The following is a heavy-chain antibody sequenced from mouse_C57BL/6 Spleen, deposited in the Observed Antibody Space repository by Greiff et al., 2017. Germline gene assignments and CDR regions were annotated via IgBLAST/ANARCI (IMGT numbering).Heavy chain of an antibody. CDR2: ISSGSSTI. D-gene: IGHD1-1*01. CDR1: GFTFSDAG. V-gene: IGHV5-17*01. Sequence: VQRVESGGGLVKPGGSLKLSCAASGFTFSDAGMHWVRQAPEQGLELVAYISSGSSTIYYADTVKGRFTISRDNAKNTLFLQMTSLRSEDTAMYYCARGDGSSPFAYWGQGTLVTVSA. CDR3: ARGDGSSPFAY. J-gene: IGHJ3*01.